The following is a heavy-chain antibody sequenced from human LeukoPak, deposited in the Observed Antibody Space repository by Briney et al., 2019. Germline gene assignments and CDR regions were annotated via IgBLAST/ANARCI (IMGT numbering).Heavy chain of an antibody. CDR2: IYSRGSADSGSP. D-gene: IGHD2-15*01. CDR1: GGSISLYY. V-gene: IGHV4-59*01. CDR3: ARATRYYYNGMDL. Sequence: SETLSLTCVVSGGSISLYYWTWVRQSPGKALEWIGYIYSRGSADSGSPDYNPSLRGRVTISVDTSKNHVSLKLTSVTAADTAVYLCARATRYYYNGMDLWGPGTTVTVSS. J-gene: IGHJ6*02.